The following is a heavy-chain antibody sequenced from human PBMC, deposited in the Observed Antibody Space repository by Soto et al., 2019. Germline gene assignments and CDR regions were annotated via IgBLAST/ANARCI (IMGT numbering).Heavy chain of an antibody. J-gene: IGHJ3*01. CDR1: GFTFSYYW. CDR3: ASGDRGAFDL. Sequence: EVQLVESGGGLVRPGGSLRLSCAASGFTFSYYWMHWVRQAPGKRLVWVSRIHSDGSSTTYADFVKGRFIISRDNARNTVDLQMNSVRVEDTAVYYCASGDRGAFDLWGQGTVVTVSS. V-gene: IGHV3-74*01. D-gene: IGHD3-10*01. CDR2: IHSDGSST.